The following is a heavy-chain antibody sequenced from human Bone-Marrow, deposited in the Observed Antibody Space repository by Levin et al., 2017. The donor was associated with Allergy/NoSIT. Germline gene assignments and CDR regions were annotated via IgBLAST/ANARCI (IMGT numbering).Heavy chain of an antibody. V-gene: IGHV4-59*01. D-gene: IGHD2-2*01. CDR1: GGSISSYY. Sequence: PSETLSLTCTVSGGSISSYYWSWIRQPPGKGLEWIGYIYYSGSTNYNPSLKSRVTISVDTSKNQFSLKLSSVTAADTAVYYCARGSPLALVVPAAIGRASLLQGVHDAFDIWGQGTMVTVSS. J-gene: IGHJ3*02. CDR2: IYYSGST. CDR3: ARGSPLALVVPAAIGRASLLQGVHDAFDI.